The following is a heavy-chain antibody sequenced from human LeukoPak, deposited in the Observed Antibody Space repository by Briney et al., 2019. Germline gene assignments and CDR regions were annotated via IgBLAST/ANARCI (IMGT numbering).Heavy chain of an antibody. Sequence: GASVKVSCKASGGTFSSYAISWVRQAPGQGLEWMGWINPNSGGTNYAQKFQGRVTMTRDTSISTAYMELSRLRSDDTAVYYCARDRLRVLTGYSKGGGCCDAFDIWGQGTMVTVSS. CDR3: ARDRLRVLTGYSKGGGCCDAFDI. V-gene: IGHV1-2*02. J-gene: IGHJ3*02. CDR2: INPNSGGT. D-gene: IGHD3-9*01. CDR1: GGTFSSYA.